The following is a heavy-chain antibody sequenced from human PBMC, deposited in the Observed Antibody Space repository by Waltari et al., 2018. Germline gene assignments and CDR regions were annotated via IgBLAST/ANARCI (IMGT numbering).Heavy chain of an antibody. J-gene: IGHJ6*02. D-gene: IGHD3-22*01. Sequence: EVQLVESGGGLIQPGGSLRLACAASGLNVSSNYMSWVRQAPGKGLEWFSVMYSGGSTYYADSVKGRFTISRDNSKNTLYLQMNSLRAEDTAVYYCARESYYDSSGYYAHYYYYGMDVWGQGTTVTVSS. CDR3: ARESYYDSSGYYAHYYYYGMDV. CDR1: GLNVSSNY. CDR2: MYSGGST. V-gene: IGHV3-53*01.